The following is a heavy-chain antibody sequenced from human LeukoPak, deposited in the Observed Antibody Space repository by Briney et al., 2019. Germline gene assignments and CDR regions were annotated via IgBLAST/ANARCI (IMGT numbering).Heavy chain of an antibody. CDR2: ISSTDAI. J-gene: IGHJ4*02. D-gene: IGHD6-13*01. CDR3: ARDGYFWSSSWYPLHY. Sequence: PGGSLRLSCAASGFTFSTYSMNWVRRAPGKGLEWVSYISSTDAIYYADSVKGRFTISRDNAKNSLYLEMNSLRVEDTGVYYCARDGYFWSSSWYPLHYWGQGTLVTVSS. V-gene: IGHV3-48*01. CDR1: GFTFSTYS.